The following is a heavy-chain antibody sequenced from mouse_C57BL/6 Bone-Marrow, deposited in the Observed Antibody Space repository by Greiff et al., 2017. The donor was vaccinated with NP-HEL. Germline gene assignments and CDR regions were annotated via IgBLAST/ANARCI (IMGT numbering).Heavy chain of an antibody. CDR1: GFTFSDYG. J-gene: IGHJ4*01. V-gene: IGHV5-17*01. CDR3: ATVPYGSSYGYAMDY. CDR2: ISSGSSTI. Sequence: EVKLVESGGGLVKPGGSLKLSCAASGFTFSDYGMHWVRQAPEKGLEWVAYISSGSSTIYYADTVKGRFTISRDNAKKTLFLQMTSLRSEDTAMYYCATVPYGSSYGYAMDYWGQGTSVTVSS. D-gene: IGHD1-1*01.